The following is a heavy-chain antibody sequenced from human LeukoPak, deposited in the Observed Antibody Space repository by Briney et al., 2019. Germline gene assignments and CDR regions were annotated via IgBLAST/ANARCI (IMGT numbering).Heavy chain of an antibody. J-gene: IGHJ6*03. V-gene: IGHV4-4*07. CDR2: IYTSGST. CDR1: GGSISSYY. D-gene: IGHD5-12*01. Sequence: PSETLSLTCTVAGGSISSYYWSWIRQPAGKGLEWIGRIYTSGSTNYNPSPKSRVTMSVDTSKNRFSLKLSSVTAADTAVYYCARDQRSGYSGYDYYYYYYMDVWGKGTTVTVSS. CDR3: ARDQRSGYSGYDYYYYYYMDV.